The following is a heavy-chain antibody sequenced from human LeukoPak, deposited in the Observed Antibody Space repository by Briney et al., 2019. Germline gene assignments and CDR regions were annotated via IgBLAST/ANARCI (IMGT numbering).Heavy chain of an antibody. J-gene: IGHJ4*02. Sequence: ASVKVSCKASGYTFISYHISWVRQAPGQGLEWMGWISAYNGNTNYAQKIQGRVTMTTDTSTSTAYMELRSLRSDDTAVYYCAREVPTYYYDSTTPRYFDYWGQGTLVTVSS. CDR1: GYTFISYH. CDR3: AREVPTYYYDSTTPRYFDY. V-gene: IGHV1-18*01. CDR2: ISAYNGNT. D-gene: IGHD3-22*01.